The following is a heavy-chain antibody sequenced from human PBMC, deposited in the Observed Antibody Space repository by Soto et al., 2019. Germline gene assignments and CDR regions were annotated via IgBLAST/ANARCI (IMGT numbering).Heavy chain of an antibody. V-gene: IGHV1-18*04. Sequence: QVQLVQSGAEVKKPGASVKVSCKASGYTFTTYGITWVRQAPGQGLEWMGWISAYSGNTNYAQKLQGRLTVTTDTSTNTADMDLRSLRSDDTAVYYCERVVKAGDYGDYGRYYFDYWGHGTLVTVSS. CDR2: ISAYSGNT. CDR3: ERVVKAGDYGDYGRYYFDY. J-gene: IGHJ4*01. CDR1: GYTFTTYG. D-gene: IGHD4-17*01.